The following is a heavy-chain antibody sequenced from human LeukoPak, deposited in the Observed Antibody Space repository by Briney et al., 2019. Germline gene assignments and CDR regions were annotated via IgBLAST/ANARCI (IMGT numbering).Heavy chain of an antibody. CDR1: GFTFSSYA. V-gene: IGHV3-30*04. D-gene: IGHD1-26*01. CDR2: ISYDGSNK. J-gene: IGHJ4*02. Sequence: GRSLRLSCAASGFTFSSYAMHWVRQAPGKGLEWVAVISYDGSNKYYADSVKGRFTISRDNSKNTLYLQMNSLRAEDTAVYYCAKIPSGSYHNARSFDYWGQGTLVTVSS. CDR3: AKIPSGSYHNARSFDY.